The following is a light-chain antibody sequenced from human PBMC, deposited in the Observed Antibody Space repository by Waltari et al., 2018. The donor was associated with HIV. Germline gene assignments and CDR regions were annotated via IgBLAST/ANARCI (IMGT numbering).Light chain of an antibody. CDR1: SSDVGGSNF. Sequence: QSALTQPASVSGSPGQSITISCTGTSSDVGGSNFVSWYQQHPGKAPKLMIYDVSKRPSGVPDRFSGSKSGNTASLTNSGLQAEDEADYYCCSYAGSYPVVFGGGTKLTVL. V-gene: IGLV2-11*01. CDR2: DVS. J-gene: IGLJ2*01. CDR3: CSYAGSYPVV.